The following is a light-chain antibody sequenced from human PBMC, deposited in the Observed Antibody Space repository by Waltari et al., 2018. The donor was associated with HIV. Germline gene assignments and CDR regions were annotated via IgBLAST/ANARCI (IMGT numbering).Light chain of an antibody. V-gene: IGLV2-23*02. J-gene: IGLJ2*01. CDR1: SSDVGSYNL. CDR3: CSYAGSSTLV. CDR2: EVS. Sequence: QSALTQPASVSGSPGQSITISCTGTSSDVGSYNLVSWYQQHPGKAPKLMIYEVSKRPSWGSKRCSGCKSGNTASLTISRLQAEDEADYYCCSYAGSSTLVVGGGTKLTVL.